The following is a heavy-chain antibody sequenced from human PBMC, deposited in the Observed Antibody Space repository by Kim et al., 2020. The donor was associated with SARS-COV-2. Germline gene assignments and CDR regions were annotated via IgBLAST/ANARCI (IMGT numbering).Heavy chain of an antibody. CDR2: IYYSWST. CDR3: AREGVVVVPAAIPYYYGMDV. Sequence: SETLSLTCTVSGGSVSSGSYYWSWIRQPPGKGLEWIGYIYYSWSTNYNPSLKSRVTISVDTSKNQFSLKLSSVTAADTAVYYCAREGVVVVPAAIPYYYGMDVWGQGTTVTVSS. CDR1: GGSVSSGSYY. J-gene: IGHJ6*02. D-gene: IGHD2-2*02. V-gene: IGHV4-61*01.